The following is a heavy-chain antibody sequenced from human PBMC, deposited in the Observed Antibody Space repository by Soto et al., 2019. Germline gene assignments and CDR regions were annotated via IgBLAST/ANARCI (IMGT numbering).Heavy chain of an antibody. CDR1: GFTFSSYA. CDR2: ISGSGGST. D-gene: IGHD4-17*01. J-gene: IGHJ4*02. V-gene: IGHV3-23*01. Sequence: EVQLLESGGGLVQPGGSLSLSCAASGFTFSSYAMSWVRQAPGKGLEWVSAISGSGGSTYYADSVKGRFTISRDNYKNTLYLQMNSLRAEDTAVYYCAKGEGRYGGKFDYWGQGTLVTVSS. CDR3: AKGEGRYGGKFDY.